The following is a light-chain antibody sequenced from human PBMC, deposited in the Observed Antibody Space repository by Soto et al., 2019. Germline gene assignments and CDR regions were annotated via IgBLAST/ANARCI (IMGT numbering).Light chain of an antibody. CDR1: SSDVGNYKF. J-gene: IGLJ1*01. V-gene: IGLV2-14*01. CDR3: SSYTSRSTLYV. Sequence: QSALTQPASVSGSPGQSITISCTGTSSDVGNYKFVSWYQQHPGKVPKLMVYEVTNRPSGVSDRFSGSKSGNTASLTISGLQADDEGYYYCSSYTSRSTLYVFGTGTKLTVL. CDR2: EVT.